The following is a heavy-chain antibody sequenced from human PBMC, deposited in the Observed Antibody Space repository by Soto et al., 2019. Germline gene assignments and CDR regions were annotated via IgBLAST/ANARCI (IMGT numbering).Heavy chain of an antibody. CDR2: IYYGVIT. D-gene: IGHD2-2*01. V-gene: IGHV4-61*01. CDR1: DDYIISRSHY. J-gene: IGHJ1*01. Sequence: PSEPHSHTCTVSDDYIISRSHYWNWIKQTPGKGLEWIGYIYYGVITNYNPSLRSRVTISVDTSKNQLSLNLSSVTAADTAIYSCARDQTVTYAFQHWGQGTLVTGSS. CDR3: ARDQTVTYAFQH.